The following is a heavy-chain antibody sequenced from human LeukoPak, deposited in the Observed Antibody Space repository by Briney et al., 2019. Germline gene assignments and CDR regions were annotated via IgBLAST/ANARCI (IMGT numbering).Heavy chain of an antibody. J-gene: IGHJ3*02. Sequence: GGSLRLSCAASGFTFDDYGMSWVRQAPGKGLGWVSGINWNAGATGYADSLKGRFTISKDNGKNSLYLQMNSLRAEDTALYYCAKDIRAGLFGADAFDIWGQGTMVTVSS. CDR2: INWNAGAT. V-gene: IGHV3-20*04. CDR1: GFTFDDYG. D-gene: IGHD2-21*01. CDR3: AKDIRAGLFGADAFDI.